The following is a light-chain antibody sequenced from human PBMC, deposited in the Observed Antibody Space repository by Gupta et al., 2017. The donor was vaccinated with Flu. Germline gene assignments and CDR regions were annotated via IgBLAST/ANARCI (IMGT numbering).Light chain of an antibody. CDR3: QSYDSSLSGGV. CDR1: SSNIGAGYD. V-gene: IGLV1-40*01. CDR2: GNS. J-gene: IGLJ3*02. Sequence: QSALTLPPSVSGAAGQRVTVPSPPTSSNIGAGYDVHWYQQLPGTAPKLLIYGNSNRPSGVPDRFSGSKSGTSASLAITGLQAEDEADYYCQSYDSSLSGGVFGGGTKLTVL.